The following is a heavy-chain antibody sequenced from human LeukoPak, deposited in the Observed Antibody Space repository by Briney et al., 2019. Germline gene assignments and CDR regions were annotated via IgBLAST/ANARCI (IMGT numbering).Heavy chain of an antibody. CDR2: ISAYSGDT. J-gene: IGHJ4*02. D-gene: IGHD3-22*01. CDR3: ARDYYDSSGYNSGFDY. Sequence: GASVKVSCKASGYTFTSYGISWVRQAPGQGLEWMGWISAYSGDTNYAQKFQGRVTMTTDTSTSTAYMELRSLRSDDTAAYYCARDYYDSSGYNSGFDYWGQGTLVTVSS. V-gene: IGHV1-18*01. CDR1: GYTFTSYG.